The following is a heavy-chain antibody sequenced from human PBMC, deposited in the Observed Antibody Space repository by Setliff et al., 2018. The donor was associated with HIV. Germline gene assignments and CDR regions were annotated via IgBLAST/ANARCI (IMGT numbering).Heavy chain of an antibody. CDR2: IFASGNT. J-gene: IGHJ4*02. CDR3: ARDRTEFVDGGYYPYYFDS. D-gene: IGHD3-22*01. V-gene: IGHV4-4*07. CDR1: GGSINSFY. Sequence: SETLSLTCTVSGGSINSFYWNWVRQPAGRGLEWIGRIFASGNTNYNPSLKSRVTMSVDTSKNQFSLNLNSVTAADTAVCYCARDRTEFVDGGYYPYYFDSWGQGTLVTVSS.